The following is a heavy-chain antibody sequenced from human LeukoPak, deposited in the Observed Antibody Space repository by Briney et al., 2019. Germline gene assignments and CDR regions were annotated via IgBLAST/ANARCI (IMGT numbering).Heavy chain of an antibody. J-gene: IGHJ4*02. Sequence: PGGSLRLSCAASGFTFSSYSMNWVRQAPGKGLEWVSSISSSSSYIYYADSVKGRFTISRDNAKNSPYLQMNSLRAEDTAVYYCARANQAAFDYWGQGTLVTVSS. D-gene: IGHD2-15*01. CDR2: ISSSSSYI. V-gene: IGHV3-21*01. CDR3: ARANQAAFDY. CDR1: GFTFSSYS.